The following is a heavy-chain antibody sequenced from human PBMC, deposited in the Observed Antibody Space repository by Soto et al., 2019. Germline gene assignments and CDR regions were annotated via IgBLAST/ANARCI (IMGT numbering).Heavy chain of an antibody. J-gene: IGHJ5*02. V-gene: IGHV4-34*01. D-gene: IGHD2-2*01. Sequence: SDTLSLTCAVYGGSFSGYYWSWIRQPPGKGLEWIGEINHSGSTNYNPSLKSRVTISVDTSKNQFSLKLSSVTAADTAVYYCARGVIVVEPAAGSWFDPWGQGTLVTVSS. CDR2: INHSGST. CDR1: GGSFSGYY. CDR3: ARGVIVVEPAAGSWFDP.